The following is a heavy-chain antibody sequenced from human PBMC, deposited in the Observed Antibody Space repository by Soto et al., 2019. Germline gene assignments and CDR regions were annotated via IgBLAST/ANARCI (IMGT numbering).Heavy chain of an antibody. J-gene: IGHJ4*02. Sequence: RIRQQPGKGLEWIGYIYYSGSTNYNPSLKSRVTISVDTSKNQFSLKLSSVTAADTAVYYCARGWSYGHFDYWGQGTLVIVFS. CDR2: IYYSGST. V-gene: IGHV4-59*01. CDR3: ARGWSYGHFDY. D-gene: IGHD5-18*01.